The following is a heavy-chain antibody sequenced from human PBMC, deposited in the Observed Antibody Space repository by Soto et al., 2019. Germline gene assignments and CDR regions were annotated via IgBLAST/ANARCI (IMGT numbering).Heavy chain of an antibody. D-gene: IGHD2-2*01. CDR1: RYSFTSYW. V-gene: IGHV5-10-1*01. CDR3: AAANCISTSWYHVGYYYYGVDA. CDR2: IDPSDSDT. J-gene: IGHJ6*02. Sequence: PXESVKISLKGFRYSFTSYWISWVGQIPGKGLEWMGRIDPSDSDTNYSPSFQGHVTISADKSSSTAYLQWSSLKASDTAMYYCAAANCISTSWYHVGYYYYGVDAWGQGTKVTVSS.